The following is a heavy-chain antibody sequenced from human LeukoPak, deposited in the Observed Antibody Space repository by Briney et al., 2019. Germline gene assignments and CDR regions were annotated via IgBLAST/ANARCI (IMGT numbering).Heavy chain of an antibody. D-gene: IGHD2-21*02. J-gene: IGHJ6*03. V-gene: IGHV3-23*01. Sequence: GGSLRVSCAASGFTFSTYGMSWVRQAPGKGLEWVSAISGNGYYTYYADSVKGRFTISRDNSKNTLFLQMNSLRAEDTAVYFCAKLPQGGGDLYYIEVWGKETTVTVSS. CDR2: ISGNGYYT. CDR3: AKLPQGGGDLYYIEV. CDR1: GFTFSTYG.